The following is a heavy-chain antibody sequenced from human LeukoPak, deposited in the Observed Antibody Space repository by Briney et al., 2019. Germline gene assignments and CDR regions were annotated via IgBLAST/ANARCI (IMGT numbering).Heavy chain of an antibody. D-gene: IGHD1-1*01. CDR1: GFTFSSYA. J-gene: IGHJ4*02. CDR2: ISYDGSNK. V-gene: IGHV3-30-3*01. CDR3: ARDRSWNDGCDY. Sequence: GRSLRLSCAASGFTFSSYAMHWVRQAPGKGLEWVAVISYDGSNKYYADSVKGRFTISRDNSKNTLYLQMNSLRAEDTAVYYCARDRSWNDGCDYWGQGTLVTVSS.